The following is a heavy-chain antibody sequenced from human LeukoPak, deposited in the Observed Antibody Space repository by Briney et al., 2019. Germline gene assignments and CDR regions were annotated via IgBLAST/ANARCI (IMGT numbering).Heavy chain of an antibody. Sequence: GRSLRLSCAASGFTFSSYTMHWVRQAPGKGLEWVAVISYDGSNKYYADSVKGRFTISRDNSKSTLYLQMNSLRAGDTAVYYCAKDAFRGVVIAKSYMDVWGKGTTVTVSS. CDR2: ISYDGSNK. J-gene: IGHJ6*03. D-gene: IGHD2-21*01. CDR1: GFTFSSYT. V-gene: IGHV3-30-3*01. CDR3: AKDAFRGVVIAKSYMDV.